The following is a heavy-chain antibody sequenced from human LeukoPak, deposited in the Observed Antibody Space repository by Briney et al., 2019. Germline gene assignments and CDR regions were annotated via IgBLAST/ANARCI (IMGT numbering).Heavy chain of an antibody. Sequence: PSETLSLTCTVSGGSISSYYWSWIRQPPGKGLEWIGYIYYSGSTNYIPSLKSRVIISVDTSKNQFSLKLSSVTAADTAVYYCARVELLGSSGWPFDYWGQGTLVTVSS. J-gene: IGHJ4*02. CDR3: ARVELLGSSGWPFDY. D-gene: IGHD6-19*01. CDR1: GGSISSYY. CDR2: IYYSGST. V-gene: IGHV4-59*01.